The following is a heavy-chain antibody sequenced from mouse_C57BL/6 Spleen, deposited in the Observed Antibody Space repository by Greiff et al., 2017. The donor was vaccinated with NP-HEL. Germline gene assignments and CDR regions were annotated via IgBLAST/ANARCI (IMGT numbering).Heavy chain of an antibody. D-gene: IGHD1-1*01. Sequence: QVQLQQPGTELVKPGASVKLSCKASGYTFTSYWMHWVKQRPGQGLEWIGNINPSNGGTNYNEKFKNKATLTVDKSSSTAYMPLSSLTSEDSAVDYCARDYNYYGRSYYFDYWGQGTTLTVSS. J-gene: IGHJ2*01. CDR2: INPSNGGT. CDR1: GYTFTSYW. V-gene: IGHV1-53*01. CDR3: ARDYNYYGRSYYFDY.